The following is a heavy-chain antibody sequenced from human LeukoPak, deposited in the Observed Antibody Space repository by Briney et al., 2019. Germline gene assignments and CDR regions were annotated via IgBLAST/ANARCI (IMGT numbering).Heavy chain of an antibody. CDR1: GYTFTSYG. V-gene: IGHV1-18*01. CDR3: ARGLITIFGAGRNNLFDP. CDR2: ISAYNGNT. D-gene: IGHD3-3*01. J-gene: IGHJ5*02. Sequence: ASVKVSCKASGYTFTSYGISWVRQAPGQGLEWMGWISAYNGNTNYAQKLQGRVTMTTDTSTSTAYMELRSLRSDDSAVYYWARGLITIFGAGRNNLFDPWGQGTLVTVSS.